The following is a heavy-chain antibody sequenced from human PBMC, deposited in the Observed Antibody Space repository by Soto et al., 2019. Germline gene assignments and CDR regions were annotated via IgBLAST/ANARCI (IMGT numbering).Heavy chain of an antibody. D-gene: IGHD3-10*01. J-gene: IGHJ3*02. Sequence: AASGTVSCRASGCTFTYRYLHSVRQAPGQALEWMGWITPFNGNTNYAQKFQDRVTITRDRSMSTAYMELSSLRSEDTAMYYCARYARGAFDIWGQGTMVTVSS. CDR1: GCTFTYRY. CDR3: ARYARGAFDI. V-gene: IGHV1-45*02. CDR2: ITPFNGNT.